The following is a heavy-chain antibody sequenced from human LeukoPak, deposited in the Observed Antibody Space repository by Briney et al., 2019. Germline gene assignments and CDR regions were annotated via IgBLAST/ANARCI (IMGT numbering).Heavy chain of an antibody. V-gene: IGHV3-23*01. CDR2: ISGSGGST. CDR1: GFTFSSYA. Sequence: PGGSLRLSCAASGFTFSSYAMSWVRQAPGKGLEWVSAISGSGGSTYYADSVKGRFTISRDNSKNTLYLQMNSLRAEDTAVYYCAKDHYDYSNYGLYISGSSGPIDYWGQGTLVTVSS. J-gene: IGHJ4*01. D-gene: IGHD4-11*01. CDR3: AKDHYDYSNYGLYISGSSGPIDY.